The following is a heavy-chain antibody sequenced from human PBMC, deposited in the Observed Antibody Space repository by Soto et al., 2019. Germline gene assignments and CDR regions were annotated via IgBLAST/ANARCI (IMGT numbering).Heavy chain of an antibody. Sequence: SETLSLTCTVSGGSITSYYWSWIRQPPGKGLEWIGYIYFSGSANYNPSLKSRVTISVDTSKNQFSLKLSSVTAADTAVYYCVRRYSGYGDYWGQGTLVTVSS. D-gene: IGHD5-12*01. CDR1: GGSITSYY. V-gene: IGHV4-59*08. J-gene: IGHJ4*02. CDR3: VRRYSGYGDY. CDR2: IYFSGSA.